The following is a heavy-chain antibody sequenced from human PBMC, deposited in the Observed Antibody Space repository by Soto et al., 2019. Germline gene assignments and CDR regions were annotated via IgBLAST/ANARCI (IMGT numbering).Heavy chain of an antibody. Sequence: QLQLQESGSGLVKPSQTLSLTCAVSGGSISSGGYSWSWIRQPPGKGLEWIGYIYHSGSTYYNPSLKRRVTISVARSKNQFSLKLSSVTAADTAVYYCARGEECTNGVCYTGWFDPWGQGTLVTVSS. V-gene: IGHV4-30-2*01. J-gene: IGHJ5*02. CDR3: ARGEECTNGVCYTGWFDP. CDR2: IYHSGST. D-gene: IGHD2-8*01. CDR1: GGSISSGGYS.